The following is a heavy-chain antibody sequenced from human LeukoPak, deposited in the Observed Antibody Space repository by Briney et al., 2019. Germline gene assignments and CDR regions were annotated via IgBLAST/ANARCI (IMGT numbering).Heavy chain of an antibody. CDR2: IIPIFGTA. Sequence: ASVKVSCKASGGTFSSYAISWVRQAPGQGLEWMGGIIPIFGTANYAQKFQGRVTITADESTSTAYMELSSLRSEDTAVYYCARGPWDQQWLIPVWGRGTLVTVSS. CDR3: ARGPWDQQWLIPV. V-gene: IGHV1-69*13. J-gene: IGHJ4*02. D-gene: IGHD6-19*01. CDR1: GGTFSSYA.